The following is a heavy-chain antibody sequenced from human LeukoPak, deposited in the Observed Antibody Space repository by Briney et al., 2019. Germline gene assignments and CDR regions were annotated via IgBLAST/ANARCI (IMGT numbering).Heavy chain of an antibody. CDR1: GGSLSGYF. Sequence: SETLSLTCAVYGGSLSGYFWTWIRQPPGKGLEWIGEINHGGSTNYNPSLKSRVTISVDTSKNHFSLKLSSLTAADTAVYYCARGPPLTYDGSGYYFFDYWGQGTLVTVSS. V-gene: IGHV4-34*01. J-gene: IGHJ4*02. CDR3: ARGPPLTYDGSGYYFFDY. CDR2: INHGGST. D-gene: IGHD3-22*01.